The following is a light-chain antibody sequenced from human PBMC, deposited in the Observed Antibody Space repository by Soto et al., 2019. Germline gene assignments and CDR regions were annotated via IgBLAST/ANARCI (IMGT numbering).Light chain of an antibody. Sequence: EIVLRQSPGTLSLSPGERATLSCMASQSVSNNYLAWYQQKPGQAPRLLIYGASNRATGIPDRFSGSGSGTDFTLTISRLEPEDFAVYYCQQYGSSGTFGQGTKVDIK. CDR2: GAS. CDR1: QSVSNNY. J-gene: IGKJ1*01. V-gene: IGKV3-20*01. CDR3: QQYGSSGT.